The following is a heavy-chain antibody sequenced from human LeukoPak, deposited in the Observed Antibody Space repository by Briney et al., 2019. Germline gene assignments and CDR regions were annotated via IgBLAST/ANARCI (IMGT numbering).Heavy chain of an antibody. CDR3: AKVGSSWAPFDY. J-gene: IGHJ4*02. D-gene: IGHD6-13*01. CDR1: GFTFSSNW. CDR2: INEDGSTT. V-gene: IGHV3-74*01. Sequence: GGSLRLSCAASGFTFSSNWMHWVRQAPGKGLVWVSRINEDGSTTNYADSVKGRSTIFRDNAKNTLYLQMNSLRAEDTAVYYCAKVGSSWAPFDYWGQGTLVTVSS.